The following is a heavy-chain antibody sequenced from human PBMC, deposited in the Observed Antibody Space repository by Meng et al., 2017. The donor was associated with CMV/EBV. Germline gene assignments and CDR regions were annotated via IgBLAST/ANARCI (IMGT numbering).Heavy chain of an antibody. D-gene: IGHD5-12*01. V-gene: IGHV3-15*01. CDR3: TTIYGIPRRGYSGYGAADAFDI. CDR2: IKSKTDGGTT. Sequence: GGSLRLSCAASGFTFSNAWMSWVRQAPGKGLEWVGRIKSKTDGGTTDYAAPVKGRFTISRDDSKNTPYLQMNSLKTEDTAVYYCTTIYGIPRRGYSGYGAADAFDIWGQGTMVTVSS. CDR1: GFTFSNAW. J-gene: IGHJ3*02.